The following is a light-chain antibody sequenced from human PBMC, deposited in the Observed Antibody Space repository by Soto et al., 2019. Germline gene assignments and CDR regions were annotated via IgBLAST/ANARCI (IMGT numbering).Light chain of an antibody. CDR3: LQHGSYPRT. CDR2: AAS. V-gene: IGKV1-17*01. CDR1: QGIRDD. Sequence: DIQMTHSPSSLSASVGDRVTITSRASQGIRDDLAWYQQKPGRAPKRLIYAASTLQSGVPLRFSGSGSGTEFTLTISSLKPEDIATYYCLQHGSYPRTFGQGTKVDIK. J-gene: IGKJ1*01.